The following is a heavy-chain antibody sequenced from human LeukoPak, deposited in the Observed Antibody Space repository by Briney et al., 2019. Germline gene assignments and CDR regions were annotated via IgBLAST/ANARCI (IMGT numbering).Heavy chain of an antibody. CDR3: ARDLADLGIAAAGKGLKGGYYYYYMDV. CDR2: ISAYNGNT. CDR1: GYTFTSYG. Sequence: ASVKVSCKASGYTFTSYGISWVRQAPGQGLEWMGWISAYNGNTNYAQKLQGRVTMTTDTSTSTAYMELRSLRSDDTAVYYCARDLADLGIAAAGKGLKGGYYYYYMDVWGKGTTVTISS. D-gene: IGHD6-13*01. J-gene: IGHJ6*03. V-gene: IGHV1-18*01.